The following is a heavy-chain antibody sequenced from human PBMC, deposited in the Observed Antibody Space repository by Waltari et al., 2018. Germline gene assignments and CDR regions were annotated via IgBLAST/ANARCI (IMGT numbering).Heavy chain of an antibody. Sequence: EVQLVESGGGLVQPGGSLRLSCTASGFTFSSYEMIWVRQAPGKGLEWLAYINTYGDLTSYADSVEGRFTISRDNAKNSLFLQMNSLRAEDTALYYCAREEHCDGPSCQRGWFGPWGQGTQVTVSS. CDR2: INTYGDLT. V-gene: IGHV3-48*03. D-gene: IGHD2-21*01. CDR3: AREEHCDGPSCQRGWFGP. J-gene: IGHJ5*02. CDR1: GFTFSSYE.